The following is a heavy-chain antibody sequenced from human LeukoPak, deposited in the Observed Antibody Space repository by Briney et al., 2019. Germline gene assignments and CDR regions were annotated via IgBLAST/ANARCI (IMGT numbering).Heavy chain of an antibody. Sequence: ASVKVSCKGSRYTLTDYDINWVRQAPGEGLEWMGRISPSSGATNYAQTFQGRVAMTRDTSMNTVYLELTTLRSDDTAVYYCARDPTVRGYKHFDYWGQGTLVTVSP. CDR1: RYTLTDYD. CDR3: ARDPTVRGYKHFDY. V-gene: IGHV1-2*06. D-gene: IGHD5-24*01. J-gene: IGHJ4*02. CDR2: ISPSSGAT.